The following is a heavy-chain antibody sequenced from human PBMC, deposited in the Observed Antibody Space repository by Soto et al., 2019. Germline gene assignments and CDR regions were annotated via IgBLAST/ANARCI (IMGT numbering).Heavy chain of an antibody. CDR1: GGTFSSYA. V-gene: IGHV1-69*01. Sequence: QVQLVQSGDEVKKPGSSVKVSSKASGGTFSSYAISWVREAPGQGLEWMGGIIPIFGTANYAQKFQGRVTITADESTSTAYMELSSLRSEDTAVYYCARDLKRAAAPTGNWFDPWGQGTLVTVSS. J-gene: IGHJ5*02. CDR3: ARDLKRAAAPTGNWFDP. CDR2: IIPIFGTA. D-gene: IGHD6-13*01.